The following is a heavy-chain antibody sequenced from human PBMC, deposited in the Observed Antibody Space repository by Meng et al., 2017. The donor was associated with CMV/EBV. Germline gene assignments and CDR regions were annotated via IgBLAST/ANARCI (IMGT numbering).Heavy chain of an antibody. CDR1: GFTFSSYA. V-gene: IGHV3-30-3*01. CDR2: ISYDGSNK. D-gene: IGHD6-13*01. CDR3: ARTPMSSSWYGEFDY. Sequence: GGSLRLSCAASGFTFSSYAMHWVRQAPGKGLEWVAVISYDGSNKYYADSVKGRFTISRDNSKNTLYLQMNSVRAEDTAVYYCARTPMSSSWYGEFDYWGQGTLVTVSS. J-gene: IGHJ4*02.